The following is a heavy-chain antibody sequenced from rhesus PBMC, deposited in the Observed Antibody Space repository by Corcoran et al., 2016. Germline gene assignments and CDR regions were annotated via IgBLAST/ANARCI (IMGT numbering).Heavy chain of an antibody. J-gene: IGHJ4*01. D-gene: IGHD5-12*01. V-gene: IGHV4-122*02. CDR1: GGSISSGYYY. CDR2: ITYSGST. Sequence: QVQLQESGPGLVKPSETLSLTCAVSGGSISSGYYYWSWIRQPPGKGLEWIGYITYSGSTSYNPSLKSRVTISRDTSKNQVSLKLSSVTAADTAVYYCAIHVDTATVHWGQGVLVTVSS. CDR3: AIHVDTATVH.